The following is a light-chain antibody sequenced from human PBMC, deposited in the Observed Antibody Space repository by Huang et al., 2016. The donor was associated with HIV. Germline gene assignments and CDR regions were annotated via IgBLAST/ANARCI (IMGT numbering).Light chain of an antibody. J-gene: IGKJ3*01. Sequence: DIQMTQSQSSLSASVGDRVTITCRASQDIDTYLNWYQQRPGKAPKLLIYNTVKLQSGVPSRFNGTGSETDFALTITNLQPEDVATYFCQQSYTFTFTFGPGT. CDR2: NTV. CDR3: QQSYTFTFT. V-gene: IGKV1-39*01. CDR1: QDIDTY.